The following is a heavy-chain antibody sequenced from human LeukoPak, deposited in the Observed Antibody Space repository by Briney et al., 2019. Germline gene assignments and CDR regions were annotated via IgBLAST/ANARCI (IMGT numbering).Heavy chain of an antibody. Sequence: SQTLSLTCTISGDSVSSYSAAWNWIRQSPSRGLEWLGRTYYRSKWYTDYALSVKSRITINPDTSKNQFSLQLNSVTPEDTAVYYCARGYGYYFDYWGQGTLVTVSP. CDR3: ARGYGYYFDY. V-gene: IGHV6-1*01. CDR2: TYYRSKWYT. J-gene: IGHJ4*02. CDR1: GDSVSSYSAA. D-gene: IGHD5-18*01.